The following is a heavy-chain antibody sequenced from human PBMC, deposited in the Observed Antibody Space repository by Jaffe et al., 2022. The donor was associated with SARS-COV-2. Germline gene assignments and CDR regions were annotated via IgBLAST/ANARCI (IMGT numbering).Heavy chain of an antibody. CDR3: VRSPRMSRVGLDI. CDR2: ISDSGNSI. CDR1: GFTFSSFS. J-gene: IGHJ3*02. Sequence: EVQLVESGGDLVQPGGSLRLSCAASGFTFSSFSMNWVRQAPGKGLEWVAFISDSGNSIYYADSVRGRFTISRDNARDSFSLQMNSLRDEDTAMYYCVRSPRMSRVGLDIWGQGTMITVSS. V-gene: IGHV3-48*02.